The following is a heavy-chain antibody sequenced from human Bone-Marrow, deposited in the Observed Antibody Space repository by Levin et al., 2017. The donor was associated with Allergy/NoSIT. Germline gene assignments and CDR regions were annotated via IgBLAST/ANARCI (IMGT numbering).Heavy chain of an antibody. Sequence: MASETLSLTCTVSGGSISDYYWSWIRQPPGKGLEWIGHIYYSGSTDYNPSLKSRGTISVDTSKTQLSLTLSSVTAADTAVYYCARDSCRGNCPDYWGQGVLVTVSS. D-gene: IGHD4-23*01. CDR2: IYYSGST. CDR1: GGSISDYY. V-gene: IGHV4-59*01. CDR3: ARDSCRGNCPDY. J-gene: IGHJ4*02.